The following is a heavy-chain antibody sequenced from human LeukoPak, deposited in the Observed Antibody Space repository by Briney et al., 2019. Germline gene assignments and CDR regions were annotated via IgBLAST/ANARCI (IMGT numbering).Heavy chain of an antibody. CDR3: ARHFRSWFDP. D-gene: IGHD1-14*01. CDR1: GGSFSGYY. J-gene: IGHJ5*02. Sequence: TETLSLTCAVYGGSFSGYYWSWIRQPPEKGLEWIGEINHSGSTNYNPSLKSRVTISVDTSKNQFSLKLSSVTAADTAVYYCARHFRSWFDPWGQGTLVTVSS. CDR2: INHSGST. V-gene: IGHV4-34*01.